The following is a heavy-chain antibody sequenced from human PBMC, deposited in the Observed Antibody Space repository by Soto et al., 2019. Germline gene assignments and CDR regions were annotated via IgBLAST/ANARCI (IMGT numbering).Heavy chain of an antibody. CDR1: GGSITNSNW. V-gene: IGHV4-4*02. D-gene: IGHD1-26*01. Sequence: TSETLSLTCTVSGGSITNSNWWSWVRLPPAKGLEWIGDIYHAGSTKYNPSLERRVTISVDTSNNQFALTLTSVTAADTAVYFCARGPPIVGNTTPLDSWGRGTLVTVSS. CDR3: ARGPPIVGNTTPLDS. J-gene: IGHJ4*02. CDR2: IYHAGST.